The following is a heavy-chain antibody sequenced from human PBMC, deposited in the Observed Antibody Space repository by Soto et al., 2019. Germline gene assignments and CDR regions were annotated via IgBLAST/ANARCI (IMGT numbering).Heavy chain of an antibody. V-gene: IGHV3-48*01. CDR3: ARHPERIAGIAWFDP. CDR1: GFTFSSYS. J-gene: IGHJ5*02. Sequence: EVHLVESGGGLVQPGGSLRLSCAASGFTFSSYSMNWVRQAPGKGLEWVSYISSSSSTIYYADSMKGRFTISRDNAKNSVYLQMNSLRAEDTTVYYCARHPERIAGIAWFDPWGQGALVTVSS. CDR2: ISSSSSTI. D-gene: IGHD6-13*01.